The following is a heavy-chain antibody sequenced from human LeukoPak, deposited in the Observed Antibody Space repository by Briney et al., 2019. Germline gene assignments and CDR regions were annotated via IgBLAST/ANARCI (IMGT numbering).Heavy chain of an antibody. CDR2: ISSSSSTI. CDR1: GFTFSSYS. J-gene: IGHJ3*02. V-gene: IGHV3-48*04. D-gene: IGHD6-13*01. CDR3: ARGAADKIDDAFDI. Sequence: PGGSLRLSCAASGFTFSSYSMNWVRQAPGKGLEWVSYISSSSSTIFYADSAKGRFTISRDNDKKSLYLQMNSLRAEDTAVYYCARGAADKIDDAFDIWGQGTMVTVSS.